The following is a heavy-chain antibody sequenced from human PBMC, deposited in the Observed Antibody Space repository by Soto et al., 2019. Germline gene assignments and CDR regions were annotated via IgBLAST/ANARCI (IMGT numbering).Heavy chain of an antibody. Sequence: QITLKESGPTLVKPTQTLTLTCTFSGFSLSTSGVGVGWIRQPPGKALEWLALIYWDDDKRYSPSLKSRLTLNQDNSNNQVVRTMTNMDPVDTATYYCAHFNYDSSGWGSWGQGTLVTVSS. J-gene: IGHJ5*02. CDR2: IYWDDDK. CDR1: GFSLSTSGVG. CDR3: AHFNYDSSGWGS. V-gene: IGHV2-5*02. D-gene: IGHD3-22*01.